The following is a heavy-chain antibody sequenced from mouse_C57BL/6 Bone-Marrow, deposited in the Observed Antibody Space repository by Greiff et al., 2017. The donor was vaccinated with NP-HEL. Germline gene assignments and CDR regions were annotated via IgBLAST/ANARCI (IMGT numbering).Heavy chain of an antibody. CDR1: GFTFSDYG. D-gene: IGHD1-1*01. J-gene: IGHJ4*01. V-gene: IGHV5-17*01. CDR2: ISSGSSTI. Sequence: EVKVVESGGGLVKPGGSLKLSCAASGFTFSDYGMHWVRQAPEKGLEWVAYISSGSSTIYYADTVKGRFTISRDNAKNTLFLQMTSLRSEDTAMYYCARCYYGSSPYAMDYWGQGTSVTVSS. CDR3: ARCYYGSSPYAMDY.